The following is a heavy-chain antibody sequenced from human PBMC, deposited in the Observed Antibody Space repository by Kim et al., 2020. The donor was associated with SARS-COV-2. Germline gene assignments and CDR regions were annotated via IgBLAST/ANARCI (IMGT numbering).Heavy chain of an antibody. CDR2: INPKDGDR. J-gene: IGHJ6*02. D-gene: IGHD3-10*01. CDR3: AKHSREVRGLRPLPYRYNGLDV. V-gene: IGHV1-2*06. CDR1: GYAFINYN. Sequence: ASVKVSCKASGYAFINYNIHWLRQAPGQGLEWMGRINPKDGDRRFAQKFQGRVTLTRDPSIGTAYMELRNLNSDDTAVYFCAKHSREVRGLRPLPYRYNGLDVWGQGTTVGVSS.